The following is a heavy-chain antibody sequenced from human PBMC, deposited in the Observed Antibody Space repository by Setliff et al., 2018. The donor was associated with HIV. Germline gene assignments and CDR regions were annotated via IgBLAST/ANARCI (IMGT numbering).Heavy chain of an antibody. V-gene: IGHV4-30-4*08. D-gene: IGHD2-21*02. CDR2: IYYSGST. CDR3: ARSPYCGGDCAIGLDY. CDR1: GGSISSGDYY. J-gene: IGHJ4*02. Sequence: TLSLTCTVSGGSISSGDYYWSWIRQPPGKGLEWIGYIYYSGSTYYNPSLKSRVTISVDTSKNQFSLKLSSVTAADTAVYYCARSPYCGGDCAIGLDYWGQGTLVTVSS.